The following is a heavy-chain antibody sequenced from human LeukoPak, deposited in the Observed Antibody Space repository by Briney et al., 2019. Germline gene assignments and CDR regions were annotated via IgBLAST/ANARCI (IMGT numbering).Heavy chain of an antibody. CDR1: GFTFSIYG. J-gene: IGHJ4*02. V-gene: IGHV3-33*01. CDR3: ARASGPFDC. CDR2: IWKDGSNK. D-gene: IGHD3-10*01. Sequence: PGGSLRLSCAASGFTFSIYGMHWVRQAPGKGLEWVAVIWKDGSNKYYADSVKGRFTISRDNSKNTLYLQMNSLRAEDTAVYSCARASGPFDCWGQGTMVTVSS.